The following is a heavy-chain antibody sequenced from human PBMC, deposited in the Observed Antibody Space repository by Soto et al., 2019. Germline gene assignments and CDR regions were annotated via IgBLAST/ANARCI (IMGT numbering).Heavy chain of an antibody. CDR1: GFTFSSYA. D-gene: IGHD1-26*01. CDR3: ARTIVGGTLHAFDI. Sequence: PGGSLRLSCAASGFTFSSYAMHWVRQAPGKGLEWVAVISYDGSNKYYADSVKGRFTISRDNSKNTLYVQMNSLRAEDTAVYFCARTIVGGTLHAFDIWGQGTMVTVSS. J-gene: IGHJ3*02. V-gene: IGHV3-30-3*01. CDR2: ISYDGSNK.